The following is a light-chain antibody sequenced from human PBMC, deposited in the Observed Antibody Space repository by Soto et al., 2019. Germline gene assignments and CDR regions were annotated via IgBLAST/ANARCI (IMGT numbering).Light chain of an antibody. J-gene: IGKJ4*01. CDR3: QQRSNWPPVLT. V-gene: IGKV3-11*01. CDR1: LSVSSH. Sequence: EIVLTQSPASLSLSPGERATLSCRASLSVSSHLAWFQQRPGQAPRLLIYGASNRATGIPARFGGSGSGTNFTLTISSLEPEDFAVYYCQQRSNWPPVLTFGGGTKVEIK. CDR2: GAS.